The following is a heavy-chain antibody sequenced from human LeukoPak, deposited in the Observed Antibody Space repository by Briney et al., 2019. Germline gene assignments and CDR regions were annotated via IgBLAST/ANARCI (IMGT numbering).Heavy chain of an antibody. D-gene: IGHD3-16*02. J-gene: IGHJ6*03. CDR1: GGSISSSSYY. CDR3: ARQLRLGELSSYYYYYMDV. Sequence: SETLSLTCTVSGGSISSSSYYWGWIRQPPGKGLEWIGSIHYSGSTYYNPSLKSRVTISVDTSKNQFSLKLSSVAAADTAVYYCARQLRLGELSSYYYYYMDVWGKGTTVTISS. V-gene: IGHV4-39*01. CDR2: IHYSGST.